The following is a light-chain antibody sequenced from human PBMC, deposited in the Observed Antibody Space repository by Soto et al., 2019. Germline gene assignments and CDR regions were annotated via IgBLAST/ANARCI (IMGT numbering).Light chain of an antibody. J-gene: IGKJ1*01. V-gene: IGKV1-39*01. CDR2: TAS. CDR1: QRISNY. CDR3: QQSYITPQT. Sequence: IQMTQSPSSLSASVGDRVTITCRASQRISNYLTSYQQKPGKAPNLLIYTASSLQSGVASRFSGSGSGTEFTLTISSLQPEDFATYYCQQSYITPQTFGQGTRVEFK.